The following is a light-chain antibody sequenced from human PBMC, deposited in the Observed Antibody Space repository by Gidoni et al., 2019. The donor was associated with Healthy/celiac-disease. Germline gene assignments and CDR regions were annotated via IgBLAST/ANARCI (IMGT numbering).Light chain of an antibody. Sequence: QSVLTQPPSASGTPGQRVTISCSGSSSNIGSNYVYWYQHLPGTAPKLLIYRNNQRPSGVPDRFSGSKSGTSASLAISGLRSDDEGDYYCGTWDDSLSGRVFGGGTKVTVL. J-gene: IGLJ3*02. CDR3: GTWDDSLSGRV. CDR2: RNN. CDR1: SSNIGSNY. V-gene: IGLV1-47*01.